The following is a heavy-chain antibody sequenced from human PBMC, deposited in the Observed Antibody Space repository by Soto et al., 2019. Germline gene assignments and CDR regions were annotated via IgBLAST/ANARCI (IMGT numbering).Heavy chain of an antibody. CDR2: INHSGST. CDR1: GGSFSGYY. Sequence: SETLSLTCAVYGGSFSGYYWSWIRQPPGKGLEWIGEINHSGSTNYNPSLKSRVTISVDTSKNQFSLKLSPVTAADTAVYYCARGPSMTTVTRNFDYWGQGTLVTVSS. V-gene: IGHV4-34*01. J-gene: IGHJ4*02. CDR3: ARGPSMTTVTRNFDY. D-gene: IGHD4-4*01.